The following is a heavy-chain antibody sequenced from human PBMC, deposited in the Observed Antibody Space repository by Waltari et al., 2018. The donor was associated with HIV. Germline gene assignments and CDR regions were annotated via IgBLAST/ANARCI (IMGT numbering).Heavy chain of an antibody. J-gene: IGHJ4*02. CDR3: ASNAMYCSGGSCYPDY. V-gene: IGHV4-4*02. CDR1: GGAISSSNW. D-gene: IGHD2-15*01. Sequence: QVQLQESGPGLVKPSGTMSLTCAVSGGAISSSNWWSWVRQPPGKGLEWIGEIYHSGSTNYNPSLKSRVTISVDKSKNQFSLKLSSVTAADTAVYYCASNAMYCSGGSCYPDYWGQGTLVTVSS. CDR2: IYHSGST.